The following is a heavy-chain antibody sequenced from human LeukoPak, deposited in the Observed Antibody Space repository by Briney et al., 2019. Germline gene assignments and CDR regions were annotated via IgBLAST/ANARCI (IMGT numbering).Heavy chain of an antibody. CDR1: GFTFSDHA. J-gene: IGHJ4*02. D-gene: IGHD5-18*01. V-gene: IGHV3-23*01. Sequence: GGSLRLSCAASGFTFSDHAMTWVRQAPGKGLEWVSAIRGTGGDTFYADSVKGRFTISRDNSRNTLYLQMDSLRADDTALYFCARGMVTKFDCWGQGTLVTVSS. CDR3: ARGMVTKFDC. CDR2: IRGTGGDT.